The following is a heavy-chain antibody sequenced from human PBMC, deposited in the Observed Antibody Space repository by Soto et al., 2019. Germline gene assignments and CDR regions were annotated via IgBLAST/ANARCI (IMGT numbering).Heavy chain of an antibody. D-gene: IGHD3-3*01. J-gene: IGHJ3*01. CDR1: GFTFSSYG. CDR3: GRVFGGNRDDDPYDGAIDL. CDR2: IWYDGSNK. Sequence: PGGSLGLSCAASGFTFSSYGMHWVRQAPGKGLEWVAVIWYDGSNKYYADSVKGRFTISRDNSKNTLYLQMNSLRAEDTAVYYCGRVFGGNRDDDPYDGAIDLWGQGTKVTGSS. V-gene: IGHV3-33*01.